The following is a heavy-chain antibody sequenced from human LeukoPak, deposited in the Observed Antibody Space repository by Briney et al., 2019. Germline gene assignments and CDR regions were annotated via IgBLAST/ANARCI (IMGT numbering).Heavy chain of an antibody. CDR1: GGSTSSYY. CDR2: IYYSGST. D-gene: IGHD6-19*01. Sequence: SETLSLACTVSGGSTSSYYWSWIRQPPGKGLEWIGYIYYSGSTNYNPSLKSRVTISVDTSKNQFSLKLSSVTAADTAVYYCARAGYSSGWRYNWFDPWGQGTLVTVSS. CDR3: ARAGYSSGWRYNWFDP. V-gene: IGHV4-59*01. J-gene: IGHJ5*02.